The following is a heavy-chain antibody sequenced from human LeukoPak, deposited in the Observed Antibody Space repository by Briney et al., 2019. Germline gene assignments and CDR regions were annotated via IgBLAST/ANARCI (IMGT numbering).Heavy chain of an antibody. Sequence: HPGGSLRLSCAASGFTFSSYAMSWVRQAPGKGLEWVSGISGSGGNTNYADSVKGRFTISRDNSKNTLYLQTNSLRAEDTAVYYCAKGQLEFDYWGQGALVTVSS. J-gene: IGHJ4*02. CDR2: ISGSGGNT. D-gene: IGHD1-1*01. V-gene: IGHV3-23*01. CDR1: GFTFSSYA. CDR3: AKGQLEFDY.